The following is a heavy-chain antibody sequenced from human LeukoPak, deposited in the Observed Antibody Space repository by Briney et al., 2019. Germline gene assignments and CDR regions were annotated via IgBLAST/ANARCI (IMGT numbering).Heavy chain of an antibody. CDR3: ARERRYYYDSSGYQDY. D-gene: IGHD3-22*01. CDR1: GFTFSSFA. V-gene: IGHV3-48*03. Sequence: QPGGSLRLSCAASGFTFSSFAMSWVRQAPGKGLEWVSYISSSGSTIYYADSVKGRFTISRDNAKNSLYLQMNSLRAEDTAVYYCARERRYYYDSSGYQDYWGQGTLVTVSS. CDR2: ISSSGSTI. J-gene: IGHJ4*02.